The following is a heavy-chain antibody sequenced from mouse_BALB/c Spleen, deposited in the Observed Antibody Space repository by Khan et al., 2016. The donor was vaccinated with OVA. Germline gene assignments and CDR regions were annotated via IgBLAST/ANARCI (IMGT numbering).Heavy chain of an antibody. CDR3: TREAYRYDEYYFDY. J-gene: IGHJ2*01. V-gene: IGHV5-6-5*01. CDR2: ISSGGST. Sequence: EVELVESGGGSVKPGGSLKLSCAVSGFTFSSYVMSWVRQTPDKRLEWVASISSGGSTYYSDSVKGRFTVSRDNARNIVYLQMSSLRSEDMAMYYCTREAYRYDEYYFDYGGQGTTLTVSS. D-gene: IGHD2-14*01. CDR1: GFTFSSYV.